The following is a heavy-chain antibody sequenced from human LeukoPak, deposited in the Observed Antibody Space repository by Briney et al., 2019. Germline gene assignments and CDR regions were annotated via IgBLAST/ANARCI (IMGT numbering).Heavy chain of an antibody. D-gene: IGHD6-19*01. CDR1: GFTVSSNY. V-gene: IGHV3-66*02. J-gene: IGHJ4*02. Sequence: GGSLRLSCAASGFTVSSNYMSWVRQAPGKGLEWVSVIYSGGSTYYADSVKGPFTISRDNSKNTLYLQMNSLRAEDTAVYYCARDEAVATRGSFDYWGQGTLVTVSS. CDR3: ARDEAVATRGSFDY. CDR2: IYSGGST.